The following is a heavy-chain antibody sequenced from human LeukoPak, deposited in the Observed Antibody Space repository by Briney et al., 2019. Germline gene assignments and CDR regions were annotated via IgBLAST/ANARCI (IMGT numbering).Heavy chain of an antibody. CDR1: GFTFSSYG. D-gene: IGHD2-21*02. J-gene: IGHJ4*02. CDR2: ISYDGSNK. CDR3: AKAGSERFGAPGRGDCCPGGYFDY. Sequence: GGSLRLSCAASGFTFSSYGMHWVRQAPGKGLEWVAVISYDGSNKYYADSVKGRFTISRDNSKNTLYLQMNSLRAEDTAVYYCAKAGSERFGAPGRGDCCPGGYFDYWGQGTLVTVSS. V-gene: IGHV3-30*18.